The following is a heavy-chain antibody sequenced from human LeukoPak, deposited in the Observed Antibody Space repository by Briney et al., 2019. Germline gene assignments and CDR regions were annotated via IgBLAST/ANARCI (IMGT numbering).Heavy chain of an antibody. CDR2: INPSGSRT. J-gene: IGHJ6*03. Sequence: ASVKVSCKASGHTFTGYYMHWVRQAPGQGLEWMGIINPSGSRTSYAQKFQGRVTMTRDMSTSTVYMELSSLRSEDTAVYYCARNSPDSSDYYISYYSYMDVWGKGTTVTVSS. CDR3: ARNSPDSSDYYISYYSYMDV. CDR1: GHTFTGYY. V-gene: IGHV1-46*01. D-gene: IGHD3-22*01.